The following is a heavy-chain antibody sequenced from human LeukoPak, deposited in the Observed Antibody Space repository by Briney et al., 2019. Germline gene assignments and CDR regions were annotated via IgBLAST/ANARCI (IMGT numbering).Heavy chain of an antibody. V-gene: IGHV1-69*13. CDR2: IIPIFGTA. D-gene: IGHD3-22*01. CDR3: ARGRTAHTYYDSSGDCDY. Sequence: ASVKVSCKASGGTFSSYAISWVRQAPGQGLEWMGGIIPIFGTANYAQKFQGRVTITADESTSTAYMELSSLRSEDTAVYYCARGRTAHTYYDSSGDCDYWGQGTLVTVSS. J-gene: IGHJ4*02. CDR1: GGTFSSYA.